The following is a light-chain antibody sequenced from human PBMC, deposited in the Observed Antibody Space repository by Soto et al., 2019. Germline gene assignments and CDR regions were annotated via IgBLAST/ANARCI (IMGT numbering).Light chain of an antibody. CDR2: ANN. CDR3: GTWDSSLSAGV. V-gene: IGLV1-51*01. J-gene: IGLJ3*02. CDR1: SSNIGNNF. Sequence: QSVLTQPPSVSAAPGQKVIISCSGSSSNIGNNFVSWYQQLPGTAPKLLTYANNKRPSGIPDRFSGSKSGTSATLGITGLQTGDEADYYCGTWDSSLSAGVFGGGTKVTVL.